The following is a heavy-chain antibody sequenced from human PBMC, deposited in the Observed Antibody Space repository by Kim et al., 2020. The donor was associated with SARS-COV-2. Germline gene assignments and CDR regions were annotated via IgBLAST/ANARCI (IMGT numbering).Heavy chain of an antibody. D-gene: IGHD3-22*01. J-gene: IGHJ6*02. V-gene: IGHV3-48*04. CDR3: ARDRGDSSGYYGYYYGMDV. CDR2: ISSSSSTI. CDR1: GFTFSSYS. Sequence: GGSLRLSCAASGFTFSSYSMNWVRQAPGKGLEWVSYISSSSSTIYYADSVKGRFTISRDNAKNSLYLQMNSLRAEDTAVYYCARDRGDSSGYYGYYYGMDVWGQGTTVTVSS.